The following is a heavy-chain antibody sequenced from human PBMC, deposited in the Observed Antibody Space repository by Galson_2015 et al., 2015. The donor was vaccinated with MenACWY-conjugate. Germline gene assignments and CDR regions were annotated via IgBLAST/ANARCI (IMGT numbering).Heavy chain of an antibody. J-gene: IGHJ3*01. CDR1: GYTLSSYA. V-gene: IGHV3-23*01. Sequence: SLRLSCAASGYTLSSYAMSWVRQAPAKGLEWVSVISGSGDSTYHADFVKGRFNISRDNSKNTVYLQMNSLRAEDTAVYYCAKGILTGNRNAREVWGQGTMLPVTA. CDR3: AKGILTGNRNAREV. CDR2: ISGSGDST. D-gene: IGHD1-14*01.